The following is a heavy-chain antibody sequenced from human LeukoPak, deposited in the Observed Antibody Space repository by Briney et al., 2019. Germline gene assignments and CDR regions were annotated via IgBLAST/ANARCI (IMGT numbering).Heavy chain of an antibody. CDR1: GFTFSSYE. Sequence: GGSLRLSCAASGFTFSSYEMNWVRQAPGEGLEWVSTITSSSAYIYYADSVKGRFTISRDNAKNSLYLQMNSLRAEDTAVYYCARDLFGSGSFYGFWGQGTLVTVSS. V-gene: IGHV3-21*06. J-gene: IGHJ4*02. D-gene: IGHD3-10*01. CDR3: ARDLFGSGSFYGF. CDR2: ITSSSAYI.